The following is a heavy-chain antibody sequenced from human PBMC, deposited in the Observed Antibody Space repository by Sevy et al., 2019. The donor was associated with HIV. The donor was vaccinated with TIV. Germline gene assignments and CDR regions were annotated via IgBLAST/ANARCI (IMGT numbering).Heavy chain of an antibody. CDR1: GGSISSYY. CDR3: ARDNRRDTKYYGMDV. CDR2: IYYSGST. D-gene: IGHD2-8*01. J-gene: IGHJ6*02. Sequence: SETLSLTCTVSGGSISSYYWSWIRQPPGKGLEWIGYIYYSGSTNYNPSLKSRVTISVDRSKNQFSLKLSSVTAADTAVYYCARDNRRDTKYYGMDVWGQGTTVTVSS. V-gene: IGHV4-59*01.